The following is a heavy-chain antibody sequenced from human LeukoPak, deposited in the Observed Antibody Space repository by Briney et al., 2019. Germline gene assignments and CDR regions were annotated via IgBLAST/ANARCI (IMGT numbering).Heavy chain of an antibody. CDR3: TRLSCNGGSCYDDD. CDR1: GGSIDNYF. J-gene: IGHJ4*02. Sequence: SETLSLTCTVSGGSIDNYFWNWIRQTPGKGLEWIGYIYYTGRTEYNSALRSRVTISLDTPNNQFSLKLTSMSAADTAMYYCTRLSCNGGSCYDDDWGQGTLVTVAS. D-gene: IGHD2-15*01. CDR2: IYYTGRT. V-gene: IGHV4-59*01.